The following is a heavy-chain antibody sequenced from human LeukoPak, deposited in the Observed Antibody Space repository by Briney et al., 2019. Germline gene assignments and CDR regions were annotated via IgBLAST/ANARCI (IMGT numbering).Heavy chain of an antibody. CDR2: IHHSGST. V-gene: IGHV4-38-2*01. D-gene: IGHD3-22*01. Sequence: SETLSLTCAVSGYSISSGYYWGWIRQPPGKGLEWIGSIHHSGSTYYNPSLKSRVSIPVDKSKNQFSVKVNSVTAADTAVYYCARHRGENYDSSGHFDYWGQGTLVTVSS. J-gene: IGHJ4*02. CDR3: ARHRGENYDSSGHFDY. CDR1: GYSISSGYY.